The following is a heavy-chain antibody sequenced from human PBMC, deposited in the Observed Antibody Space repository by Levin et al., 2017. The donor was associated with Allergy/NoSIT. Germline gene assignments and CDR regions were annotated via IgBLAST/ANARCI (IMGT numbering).Heavy chain of an antibody. CDR2: INGDNGNT. CDR1: GYTFTRNA. Sequence: ASVKVSCTPSGYTFTRNAIHWVRQAPGQSLEWMGWINGDNGNTKHSQKFQGRVTITRDKSAGTAYMELSSLRSEDTAVYYCARRADGFCTYTNCPPPFDHWGQGTLVTVSS. D-gene: IGHD2-8*01. CDR3: ARRADGFCTYTNCPPPFDH. V-gene: IGHV1-3*01. J-gene: IGHJ4*02.